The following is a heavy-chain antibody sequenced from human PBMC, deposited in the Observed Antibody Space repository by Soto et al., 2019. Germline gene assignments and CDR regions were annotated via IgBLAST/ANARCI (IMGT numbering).Heavy chain of an antibody. CDR3: ARGSNSCAAAGVFDY. D-gene: IGHD6-13*01. Sequence: QVQLVQSGAEVKKPGSSVKVSCKASGGTFSSYTISWVRHAPGQGLEWMGRIIPILGIANYAQKFQGRVTITADKSTSTAYMELSSLRSEDTAVYYCARGSNSCAAAGVFDYWGQGSLVTVS. CDR1: GGTFSSYT. V-gene: IGHV1-69*02. J-gene: IGHJ4*02. CDR2: IIPILGIA.